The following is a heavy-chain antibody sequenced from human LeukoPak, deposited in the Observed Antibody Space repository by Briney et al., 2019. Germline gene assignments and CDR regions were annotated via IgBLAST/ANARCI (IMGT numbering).Heavy chain of an antibody. V-gene: IGHV4-34*01. Sequence: SETLSLTCAVYGGSFSGYYWSWIRQPPGKGLEWIREINHSGSTNYNPSLKSRVTISVDTSKNQFSLKLSSVTAADTAVYYCARRDYDYVWGSYRAFDIWGQGTMVTVSS. CDR2: INHSGST. D-gene: IGHD3-16*02. CDR1: GGSFSGYY. J-gene: IGHJ3*02. CDR3: ARRDYDYVWGSYRAFDI.